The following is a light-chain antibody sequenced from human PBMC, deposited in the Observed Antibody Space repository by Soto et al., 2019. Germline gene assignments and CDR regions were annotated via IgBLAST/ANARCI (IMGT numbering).Light chain of an antibody. J-gene: IGLJ1*01. CDR1: RLGDKY. CDR3: QAWDSSSYV. V-gene: IGLV3-1*01. CDR2: QDT. Sequence: SYELTQPPSVSVSPGQTASITCSGARLGDKYACWYQQKPGQSPVLVIYQDTKRPSGIPERFSGSNSGNTATLTISGTQLMDEADYYCQAWDSSSYVFGTGTKLTVL.